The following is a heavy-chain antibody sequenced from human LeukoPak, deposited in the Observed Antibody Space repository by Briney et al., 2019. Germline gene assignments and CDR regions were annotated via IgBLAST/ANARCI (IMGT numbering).Heavy chain of an antibody. V-gene: IGHV7-4-1*02. Sequence: ASVKVSCKASGSTFTSYAMNWVRQAPGQGLEWMGWINTNIGDLTYAQGFTGRVVLSLDTSVSRAYLQFSRLKAEDTAVYYCARSYYYEQYHFDYWGQGTLVTVSS. CDR3: ARSYYYEQYHFDY. D-gene: IGHD3-22*01. CDR2: INTNIGDL. J-gene: IGHJ4*02. CDR1: GSTFTSYA.